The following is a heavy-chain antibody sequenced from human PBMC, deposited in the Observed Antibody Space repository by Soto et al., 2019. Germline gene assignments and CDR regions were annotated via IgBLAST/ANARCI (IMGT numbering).Heavy chain of an antibody. CDR3: ARAGAAPYFFYGMDV. Sequence: GASVKVSCKAIGYSFTSHYMHWVRQAPGQGLEWMGTIYPGGVNIGYAQKFKGRVTMTKDTSTSTVYMELRSLRSDDTAVYYCARAGAAPYFFYGMDVWGQWTSVIVSS. V-gene: IGHV1-46*01. J-gene: IGHJ6*02. CDR1: GYSFTSHY. D-gene: IGHD2-15*01. CDR2: IYPGGVNI.